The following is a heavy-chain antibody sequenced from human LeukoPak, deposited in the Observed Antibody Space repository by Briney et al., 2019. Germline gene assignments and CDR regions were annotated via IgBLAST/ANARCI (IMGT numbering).Heavy chain of an antibody. V-gene: IGHV3-30*03. Sequence: GGSLRLSCAASGFTFSSYWMSWVRQAPGKGLQWVAVISYDGSNKYYADSVKGRFTISRDNSKNTLYLQMNSLRPEDTAVYYCAREGGISVLGTLDYWGQGTLVTVSS. CDR1: GFTFSSYW. CDR2: ISYDGSNK. J-gene: IGHJ4*02. CDR3: AREGGISVLGTLDY. D-gene: IGHD6-19*01.